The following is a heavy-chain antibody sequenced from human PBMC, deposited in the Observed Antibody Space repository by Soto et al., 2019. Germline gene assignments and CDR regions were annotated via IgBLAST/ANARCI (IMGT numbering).Heavy chain of an antibody. CDR1: GFTFNSYA. CDR3: PRDRWGDSGCRNY. J-gene: IGHJ4*02. Sequence: QVQLVESGGGVVQPGRSLRLSCAASGFTFNSYAMHWVRQAPGKGLEWVAVISYDGNNEYYADSVKGRFTISRDNSKHERYLQMNRLRTEDTAVYYCPRDRWGDSGCRNYWGQGTLVRVCS. CDR2: ISYDGNNE. D-gene: IGHD3-10*01. V-gene: IGHV3-30-3*01.